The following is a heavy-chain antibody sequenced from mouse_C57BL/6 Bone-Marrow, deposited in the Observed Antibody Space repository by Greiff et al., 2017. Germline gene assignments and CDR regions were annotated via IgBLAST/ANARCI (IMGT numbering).Heavy chain of an antibody. CDR1: GYTFTEYT. J-gene: IGHJ3*01. V-gene: IGHV1-62-2*01. Sequence: VQLQQSGAELVKPGASVKLSCKASGYTFTEYTIHWVKQRSGQGLEWIGWFYPGSGSIKYNEKFKDKATLTADKSSSTAYMELSRLTSEDSAVYFCARHEEEEEEPYDYDGAWFAYWGQGTLVTVSA. CDR2: FYPGSGSI. D-gene: IGHD2-4*01. CDR3: ARHEEEEEEPYDYDGAWFAY.